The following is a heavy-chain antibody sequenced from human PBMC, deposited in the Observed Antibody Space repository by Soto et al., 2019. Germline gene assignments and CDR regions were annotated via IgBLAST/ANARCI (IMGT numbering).Heavy chain of an antibody. V-gene: IGHV4-34*01. CDR1: GGSFSGYY. CDR2: INHSGST. D-gene: IGHD4-17*01. Sequence: PSETLSLTCAVYGGSFSGYYWSWIRQPPGKGLEWIGEINHSGSTNYNPSLKSRVTISVDTSKNQFSLKLSSVTAADTAVYYCARGRRTTVTNEPFDYWGQGTLVTVSS. J-gene: IGHJ4*02. CDR3: ARGRRTTVTNEPFDY.